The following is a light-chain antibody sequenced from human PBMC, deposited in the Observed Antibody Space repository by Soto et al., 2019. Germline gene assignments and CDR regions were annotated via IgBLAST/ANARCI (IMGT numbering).Light chain of an antibody. V-gene: IGKV1-27*01. J-gene: IGKJ3*01. Sequence: DIQMTQSPSSLSASVGDRVTITCRASQGISNYLAWYQQKPGKVPKLLIYAASTLQSGVPSRFSGSGSGTDCTLTISRLQPEDVATYYCQKYNSAPPMITFGPGTKVDIK. CDR1: QGISNY. CDR2: AAS. CDR3: QKYNSAPPMIT.